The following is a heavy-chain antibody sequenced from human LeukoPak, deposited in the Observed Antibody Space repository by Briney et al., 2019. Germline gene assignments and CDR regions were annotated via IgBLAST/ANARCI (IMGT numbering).Heavy chain of an antibody. CDR3: PKQSNASGWNPFDY. J-gene: IGHJ4*02. CDR1: GFTFSSYA. CDR2: VSGGGFTT. D-gene: IGHD6-19*01. Sequence: GGSLTLSCAASGFTFSSYAMSWVRQAPGNVLEWVSTVSGGGFTTYYADSAKGRFTIPRDNSKNTLYLQMNSLTAEDTAVYYCPKQSNASGWNPFDYWGQGILVTVSS. V-gene: IGHV3-23*01.